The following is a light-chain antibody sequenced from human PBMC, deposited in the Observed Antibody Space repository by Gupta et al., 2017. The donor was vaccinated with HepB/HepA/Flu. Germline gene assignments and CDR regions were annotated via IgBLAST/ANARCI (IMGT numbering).Light chain of an antibody. J-gene: IGLJ1*01. CDR1: SSNIGTNY. CDR2: EDN. CDR3: GAWDSSRSDYV. V-gene: IGLV1-51*02. Sequence: QSVSTQPPSVSAAPGQKVTISCSGSSSNIGTNYVSWYQQHPGPAPKLLIYEDNKRPSGIPDRFSGSKSGTSATLDITGLQTGEEADYYCGAWDSSRSDYVFGTGTKVTVL.